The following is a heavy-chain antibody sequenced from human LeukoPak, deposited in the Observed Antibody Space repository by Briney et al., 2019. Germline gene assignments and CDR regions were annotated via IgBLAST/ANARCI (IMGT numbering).Heavy chain of an antibody. CDR3: ATSDTVSTYNWFDP. CDR1: GGSISSNTYY. D-gene: IGHD5/OR15-5a*01. CDR2: IHYSGST. Sequence: PSETLSLTCTVSGGSISSNTYYWGWIRRPPGKGLEWIGNIHYSGSTYYNPSLKSRVTISVDTSQNQFSLNLSSLTAADTAVYYCATSDTVSTYNWFDPWGQGTLVTVSS. J-gene: IGHJ5*02. V-gene: IGHV4-39*01.